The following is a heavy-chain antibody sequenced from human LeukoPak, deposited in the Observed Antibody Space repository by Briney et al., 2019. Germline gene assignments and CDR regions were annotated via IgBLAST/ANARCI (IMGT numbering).Heavy chain of an antibody. Sequence: GASVKVSCKASGGTFSSYAISWVRQAPGQGLEWMGGIIPIFGTGNYAQKFQGRVTITADESTSTAYMELSSLRSEDTAVYYCARGEPAKPWLETEDWYFHLWGRGTLVTVSS. V-gene: IGHV1-69*13. D-gene: IGHD6-19*01. J-gene: IGHJ2*01. CDR3: ARGEPAKPWLETEDWYFHL. CDR2: IIPIFGTG. CDR1: GGTFSSYA.